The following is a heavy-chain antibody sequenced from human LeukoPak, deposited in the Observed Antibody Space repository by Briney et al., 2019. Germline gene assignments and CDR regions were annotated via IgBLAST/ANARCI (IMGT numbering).Heavy chain of an antibody. Sequence: PSETLSLTCAVYGGSFSGYYWSWIRQPPGKGLEWIGEINHSGSTNYNPSLKSRVTISVDTSKNQFSLKLSSVTAADTAVYYCARVLGPWYDDAFDIWGQGTMVTVSS. V-gene: IGHV4-34*01. CDR3: ARVLGPWYDDAFDI. D-gene: IGHD3-16*01. J-gene: IGHJ3*02. CDR2: INHSGST. CDR1: GGSFSGYY.